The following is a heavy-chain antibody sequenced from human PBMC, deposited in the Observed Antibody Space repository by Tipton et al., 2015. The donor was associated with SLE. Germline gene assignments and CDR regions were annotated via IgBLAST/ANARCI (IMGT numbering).Heavy chain of an antibody. CDR2: INTYSGYT. V-gene: IGHV1-18*01. CDR1: GYVFVSFG. CDR3: ARDQYGSGTYHKWFDT. Sequence: QLVQSGGEVKKPGASVKVSCKRSGYVFVSFGITWVRNAPGQGLEWLGWINTYSGYTEYAQKFQDRVTMTTDTSTDTVYLEMRSLRSDDTAVYYCARDQYGSGTYHKWFDTWGQRTLVTVSS. J-gene: IGHJ5*01. D-gene: IGHD3-10*01.